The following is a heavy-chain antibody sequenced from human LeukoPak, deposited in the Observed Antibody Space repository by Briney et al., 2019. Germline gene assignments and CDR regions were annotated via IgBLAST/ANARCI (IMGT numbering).Heavy chain of an antibody. CDR2: IVPSDSYT. D-gene: IGHD3-10*01. CDR1: GYSFTSYW. Sequence: GESLSISCQGSGYSFTSYWISWVRQMPGKGLEWIGRIVPSDSYTNYSPSFQGHVTISADKSISTAYLQWSSLKASDTAMYYCARFGDRDHYYYYYYGMDVWGQGTTVTVSS. J-gene: IGHJ6*02. CDR3: ARFGDRDHYYYYYYGMDV. V-gene: IGHV5-10-1*01.